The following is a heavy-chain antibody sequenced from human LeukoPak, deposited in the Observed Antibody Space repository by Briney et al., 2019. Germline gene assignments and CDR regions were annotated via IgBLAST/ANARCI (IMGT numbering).Heavy chain of an antibody. CDR1: GDSVSSNSAA. D-gene: IGHD2-15*01. CDR2: TYYRSKWFN. V-gene: IGHV6-1*01. J-gene: IGHJ4*02. CDR3: ARDWEEYCSGGTCPFDF. Sequence: SQTLSLTCAISGDSVSSNSAAWNWIRQSPSRGLEWLGRTYYRSKWFNEYAASVKSRITLNPDTSKNQFSLQLNSVTPEDTAVYYCARDWEEYCSGGTCPFDFWGQGTPVTVSS.